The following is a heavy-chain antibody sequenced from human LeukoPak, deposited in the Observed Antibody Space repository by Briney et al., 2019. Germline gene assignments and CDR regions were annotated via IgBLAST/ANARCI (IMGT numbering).Heavy chain of an antibody. D-gene: IGHD6-13*01. J-gene: IGHJ4*02. Sequence: SEPLSLTCAVCGGSFSGYYWSWIRQPPGKALEWIGEINHSGSTNYNPSLKSRVNISVDTSKNQFSLKLSSVTAADTAVYYCARASTSSWYEDYWGQGTLVTVSS. CDR2: INHSGST. CDR1: GGSFSGYY. CDR3: ARASTSSWYEDY. V-gene: IGHV4-34*01.